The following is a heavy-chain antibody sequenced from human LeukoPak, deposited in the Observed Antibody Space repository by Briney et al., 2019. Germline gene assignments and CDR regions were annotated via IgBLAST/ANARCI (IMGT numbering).Heavy chain of an antibody. V-gene: IGHV3-15*01. J-gene: IGHJ4*02. D-gene: IGHD4/OR15-4a*01. CDR2: VKSKTDGETT. Sequence: GGSLRLSCAASGFIVRNAWMSWVRQAPGKGLEWIGRVKSKTDGETTDYAAPVKGRFTISRDDSTNTLYLQMNSLKTEGTALYYCATPHGASLYYFDYWGQGTLVTVSS. CDR1: GFIVRNAW. CDR3: ATPHGASLYYFDY.